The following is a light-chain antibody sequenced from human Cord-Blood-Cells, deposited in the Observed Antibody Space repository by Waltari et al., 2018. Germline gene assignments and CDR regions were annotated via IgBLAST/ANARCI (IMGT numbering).Light chain of an antibody. V-gene: IGLV2-23*02. J-gene: IGLJ1*01. Sequence: QSALTQPASVSGSPGQSITISCTGTSSDVGRYNLVSCYQQHPGKAPKLMIYEVSKRPSGFSNRFSGSKSGNTASLTISGLQAEDEADYYCCSYAGSSTFYVFGTGTKVTVL. CDR3: CSYAGSSTFYV. CDR2: EVS. CDR1: SSDVGRYNL.